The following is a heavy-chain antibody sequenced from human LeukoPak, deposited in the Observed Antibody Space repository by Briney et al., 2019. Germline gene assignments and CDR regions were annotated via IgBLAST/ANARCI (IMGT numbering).Heavy chain of an antibody. CDR3: ARDRPSGWPYYFDY. CDR2: IIPIFGTA. Sequence: ASVRVSCKASGGTFSSYAISWVRQAPGQGLEWRGGIIPIFGTANYAQKFQGRVTITADESTSTAYMELSSLRSEDTAVYYCARDRPSGWPYYFDYWGQGTLVTVSS. D-gene: IGHD6-19*01. J-gene: IGHJ4*02. CDR1: GGTFSSYA. V-gene: IGHV1-69*13.